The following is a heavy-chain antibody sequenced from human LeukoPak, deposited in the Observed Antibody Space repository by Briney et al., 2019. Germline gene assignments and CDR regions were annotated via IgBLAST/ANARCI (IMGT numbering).Heavy chain of an antibody. D-gene: IGHD3-22*01. CDR1: GFTFSSYA. J-gene: IGHJ6*02. V-gene: IGHV3-23*01. Sequence: GGSLRLSCEASGFTFSSYAIRWVRQAPGTGLEWVSSIPGSGGATYYADSVRGRFSISRDSSKNTVYLQMNSLRDEDTAVYYCARARPWDSSRSYYFGMDVWGHGTTVTVSS. CDR3: ARARPWDSSRSYYFGMDV. CDR2: IPGSGGAT.